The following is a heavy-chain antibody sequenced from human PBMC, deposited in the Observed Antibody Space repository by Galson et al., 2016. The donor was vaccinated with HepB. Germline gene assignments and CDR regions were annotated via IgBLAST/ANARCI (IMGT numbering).Heavy chain of an antibody. J-gene: IGHJ6*02. D-gene: IGHD3-22*01. V-gene: IGHV1-3*01. CDR3: ARAMRYYDSSGYPSVGMDV. CDR2: INAGNGKP. CDR1: GYTFRNYA. Sequence: SVKVSCKASGYTFRNYAMHWVRQAPGQRLEWMAWINAGNGKPKSSERFQGRVTITRDTSASTAYMELISLRSEDTAVYYCARAMRYYDSSGYPSVGMDVWGQGTTVTVSS.